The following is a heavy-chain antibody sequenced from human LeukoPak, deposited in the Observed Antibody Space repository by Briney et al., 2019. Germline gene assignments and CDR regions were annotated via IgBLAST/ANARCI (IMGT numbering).Heavy chain of an antibody. CDR2: ISFDGSNK. D-gene: IGHD6-19*01. Sequence: PGGSLRLSCAASGFTFSSYAMHWVRQAPGKGLEWVAVISFDGSNKYYADSVKGRFTISRDNSKNTLYLQMNSLKAEDTAGYYCARDILAVAGTGYFDSWGQGTLVTVSS. J-gene: IGHJ4*02. CDR1: GFTFSSYA. V-gene: IGHV3-30-3*01. CDR3: ARDILAVAGTGYFDS.